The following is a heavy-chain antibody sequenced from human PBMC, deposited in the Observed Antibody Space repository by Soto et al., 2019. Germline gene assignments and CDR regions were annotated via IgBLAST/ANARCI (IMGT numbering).Heavy chain of an antibody. D-gene: IGHD3-3*01. CDR3: ARVWSPGYDFWSGYREGGPPPYYYYMDV. J-gene: IGHJ6*03. V-gene: IGHV4-4*02. CDR1: SGSISSSNW. CDR2: IYHSGST. Sequence: SETLSLTCAVSSGSISSSNWWSWVRQPPGKGLEWIGEIYHSGSTNYNPSLKSRVTISVDKSKNQFSLKLSSVTAADTAVYYCARVWSPGYDFWSGYREGGPPPYYYYMDVWGKGTTVTVSS.